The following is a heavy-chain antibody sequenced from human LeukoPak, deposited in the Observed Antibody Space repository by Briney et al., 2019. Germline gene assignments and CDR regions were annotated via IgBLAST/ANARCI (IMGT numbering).Heavy chain of an antibody. CDR3: ARGGQQLVLGSFDP. Sequence: KPSETLSLICTVSGDSISSSVYYWGWIRQPPGKGLEWIGSMYYSGSTYYNPSLNSRVTISVDTSKNQFSLKLNSVTAADAAVYYCARGGQQLVLGSFDPWGQGTLVTVSS. CDR1: GDSISSSVYY. CDR2: MYYSGST. V-gene: IGHV4-39*01. J-gene: IGHJ5*02. D-gene: IGHD6-13*01.